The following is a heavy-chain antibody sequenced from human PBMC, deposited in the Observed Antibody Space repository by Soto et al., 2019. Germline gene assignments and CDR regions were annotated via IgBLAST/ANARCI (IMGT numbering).Heavy chain of an antibody. CDR3: ARGGIAARPGGDYYYGMDV. CDR2: INSDGSST. D-gene: IGHD6-6*01. Sequence: GGSLRLSCAASGFTFSSYWMHWVRQAPGKGLVWVSRINSDGSSTSYADSVKGRFTISRDNAKNTLYLQMNSLRAEDTAVYYCARGGIAARPGGDYYYGMDVWGQGTTVTVSS. J-gene: IGHJ6*02. CDR1: GFTFSSYW. V-gene: IGHV3-74*01.